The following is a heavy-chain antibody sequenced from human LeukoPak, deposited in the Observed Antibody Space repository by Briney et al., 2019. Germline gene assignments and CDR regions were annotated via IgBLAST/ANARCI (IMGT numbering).Heavy chain of an antibody. CDR3: ARGDYGDYVDNWFDP. D-gene: IGHD4-17*01. CDR1: GFTFSDYY. Sequence: GGSLRLSCAASGFTFSDYYMSWIRQAPGKGLEWVSYISSSGSTIYYADSVKGRFTISRDNSKNTLYLQMNSLRAEDTAVYYCARGDYGDYVDNWFDPWGQGTLVTVSS. V-gene: IGHV3-11*04. CDR2: ISSSGSTI. J-gene: IGHJ5*02.